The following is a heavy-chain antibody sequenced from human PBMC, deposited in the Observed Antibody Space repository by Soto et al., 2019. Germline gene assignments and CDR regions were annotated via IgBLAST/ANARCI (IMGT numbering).Heavy chain of an antibody. V-gene: IGHV1-3*01. J-gene: IGHJ3*02. CDR3: ATTTYCTNGVCYDAFDI. D-gene: IGHD2-8*01. Sequence: ASVKVSCKASGYTFTSYAMHWVRQAPGQRLEWMGWINAGNGNTKYSQKFQGRVTITRDTSASTAYMELSSLRSEDTAVYYCATTTYCTNGVCYDAFDIWGQGTMVTVSS. CDR1: GYTFTSYA. CDR2: INAGNGNT.